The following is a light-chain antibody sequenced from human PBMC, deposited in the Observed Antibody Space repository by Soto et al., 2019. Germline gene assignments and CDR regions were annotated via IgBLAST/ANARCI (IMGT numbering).Light chain of an antibody. CDR2: GAS. CDR1: QSVGTN. V-gene: IGKV3-15*01. CDR3: QHYNNWKWT. Sequence: EIVVTQSPATLSVSPGERATLSCRASQSVGTNLAWYQQRPGQVPRLLIYGASTRAAGMSARFSGSGSGTEFTLTISSLQSEDFAVYYCQHYNNWKWTFGQGTKV. J-gene: IGKJ1*01.